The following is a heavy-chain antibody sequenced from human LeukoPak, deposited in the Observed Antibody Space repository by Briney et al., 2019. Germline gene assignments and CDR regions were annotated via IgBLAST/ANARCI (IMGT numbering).Heavy chain of an antibody. CDR2: IYSGGST. Sequence: GGSLRLSCAASGFTVSSNYMSWVRQAPGKGLEWVSVIYSGGSTYYADSVKGRFTISRDNSKNTLYLQMNSLRAEDTAVYYCAKLRSGWVVAASVYWGQGTLVTVSS. D-gene: IGHD2-15*01. V-gene: IGHV3-53*01. J-gene: IGHJ4*02. CDR1: GFTVSSNY. CDR3: AKLRSGWVVAASVY.